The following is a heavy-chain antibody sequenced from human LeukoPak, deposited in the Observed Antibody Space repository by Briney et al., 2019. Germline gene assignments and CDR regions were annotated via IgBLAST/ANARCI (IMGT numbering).Heavy chain of an antibody. CDR3: TREYSSGWSGTGY. CDR1: GGSISSYY. V-gene: IGHV4-59*01. D-gene: IGHD6-19*01. Sequence: SETLSLTCTVSGGSISSYYWSWIRQPPGKGLEWIGYIYYSGSTNYNPSLKSRVTISVDTSKNQFSLKLSSVTAADTAVYYCTREYSSGWSGTGYWGQGTLVTVSS. J-gene: IGHJ4*02. CDR2: IYYSGST.